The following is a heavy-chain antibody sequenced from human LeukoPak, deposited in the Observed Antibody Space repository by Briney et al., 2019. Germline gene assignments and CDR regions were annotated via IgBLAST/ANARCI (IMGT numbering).Heavy chain of an antibody. CDR1: GFTFSSYW. Sequence: GGSLRLSCAGSGFTFSSYWMHWVRQAPGKGLVWVSRISTDASSTTYADSVKCRFTISRDNAKGTLYLQMSSLRAEDTAVYYCTGHHQAYSRTYWGQGTLVTVSS. J-gene: IGHJ4*02. D-gene: IGHD4-11*01. V-gene: IGHV3-74*01. CDR2: ISTDASST. CDR3: TGHHQAYSRTY.